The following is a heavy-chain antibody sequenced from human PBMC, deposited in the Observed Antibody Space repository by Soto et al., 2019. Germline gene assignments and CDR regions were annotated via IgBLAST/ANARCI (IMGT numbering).Heavy chain of an antibody. CDR2: ISSSSSYI. CDR3: ARDENSISYYYYYGMDV. CDR1: GFTFSSYS. V-gene: IGHV3-21*01. J-gene: IGHJ6*02. D-gene: IGHD1-7*01. Sequence: PGGSLSLSCAASGFTFSSYSMNWVRQAPGKGLEWVSSISSSSSYIYYADSVKGRFTISRDNAKNSLYLQMNSLRAEDTAVYYCARDENSISYYYYYGMDVWGQGTTVTVSS.